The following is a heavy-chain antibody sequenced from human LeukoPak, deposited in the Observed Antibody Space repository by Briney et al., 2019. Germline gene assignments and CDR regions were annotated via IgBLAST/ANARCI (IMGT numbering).Heavy chain of an antibody. Sequence: PSVTLSLTCTVFGGSISSYYWSWIRQPAGKGLEWIGRIYTCGSTNYNLSLKSRVTMSVDTSKNQFSLKLSSVTAADTAVYYCARDSLYYYDSSGYYKRGGLDYWGQGTLVTVSS. D-gene: IGHD3-22*01. CDR3: ARDSLYYYDSSGYYKRGGLDY. J-gene: IGHJ4*02. CDR1: GGSISSYY. CDR2: IYTCGST. V-gene: IGHV4-4*07.